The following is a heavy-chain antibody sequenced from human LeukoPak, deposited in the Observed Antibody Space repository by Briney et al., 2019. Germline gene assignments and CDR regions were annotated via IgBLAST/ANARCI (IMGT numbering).Heavy chain of an antibody. Sequence: GSLRLSCAASGFTFSSYAMSWVRQAPGKGLEWVSAISGSGGSTYYADSVKGRFTISRDNSKNTLYLQMNSLRAEDTAVYYCAKDAAAGAAAGTTPDYWGQGTLVTVSS. CDR1: GFTFSSYA. J-gene: IGHJ4*02. CDR3: AKDAAAGAAAGTTPDY. CDR2: ISGSGGST. D-gene: IGHD6-13*01. V-gene: IGHV3-23*01.